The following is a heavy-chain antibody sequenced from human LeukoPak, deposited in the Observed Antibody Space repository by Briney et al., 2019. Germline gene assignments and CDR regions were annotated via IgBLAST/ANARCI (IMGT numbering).Heavy chain of an antibody. D-gene: IGHD2-2*01. J-gene: IGHJ4*02. CDR3: ARVGDIIVIPTVHH. Sequence: SETLSLTCAVSGYSISSGYYWGWIRQPPGKGLEWIGTIFHSGSTYYNRSLKSRVTISLDTSKNQLSLKLRSVTAADTAVYYCARVGDIIVIPTVHHWGQGTLVTVSS. CDR2: IFHSGST. CDR1: GYSISSGYY. V-gene: IGHV4-38-2*01.